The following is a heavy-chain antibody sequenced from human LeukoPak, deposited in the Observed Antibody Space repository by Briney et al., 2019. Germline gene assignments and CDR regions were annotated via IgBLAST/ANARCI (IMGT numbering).Heavy chain of an antibody. CDR3: AREPLGDYFDY. J-gene: IGHJ4*02. V-gene: IGHV4-59*01. CDR1: GGSISSYY. Sequence: SETLSLTCTVSGGSISSYYWSWIRQPPGKGLEWIGYIYYSGSTNYNPSLKSRVTTSVDTSKNQFSLKLSSVTAADTAVYYCAREPLGDYFDYWGQGTLVTVSS. CDR2: IYYSGST.